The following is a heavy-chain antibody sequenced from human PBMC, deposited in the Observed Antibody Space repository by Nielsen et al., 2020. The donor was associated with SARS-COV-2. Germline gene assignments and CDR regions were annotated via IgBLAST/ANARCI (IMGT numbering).Heavy chain of an antibody. Sequence: GESLKISCAASGFSFSNYAMNWVRHAPGKGLEWVSAISGRGGNTFYADSVKSRFTISRDNSKSTLYLQMNSLSAEDTAIYYCAKSDGGYSYGYPDYWGQGTLVTVSS. J-gene: IGHJ4*02. V-gene: IGHV3-23*01. CDR1: GFSFSNYA. CDR3: AKSDGGYSYGYPDY. D-gene: IGHD5-18*01. CDR2: ISGRGGNT.